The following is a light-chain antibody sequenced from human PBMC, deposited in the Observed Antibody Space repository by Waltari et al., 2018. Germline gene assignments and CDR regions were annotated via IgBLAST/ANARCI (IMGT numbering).Light chain of an antibody. CDR3: QKYESLPAT. Sequence: EIVLTQPPGTLSLSPGERATLPCRASQSVSRALAWYQQKPGQAPRLLIYDAFSRATGIPDRFSGSGSGTDFSLTISRLEPEDFAVYYCQKYESLPATFGQGTKVEIK. CDR1: QSVSRA. J-gene: IGKJ1*01. V-gene: IGKV3-20*01. CDR2: DAF.